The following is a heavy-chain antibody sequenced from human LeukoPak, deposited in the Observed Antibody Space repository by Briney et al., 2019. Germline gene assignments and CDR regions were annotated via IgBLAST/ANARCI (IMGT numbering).Heavy chain of an antibody. CDR2: IKPSGGTT. Sequence: ASVKVSCKASGYTFTTYYIHWVRQAPGQGLEWMGVIKPSGGTTIYAQKFQGRVTMTRDTSTSTVYMELSSLRSEDTAVYYCARATIFGGFDPWGQGTLVTVSS. J-gene: IGHJ5*02. D-gene: IGHD3-3*01. V-gene: IGHV1-46*01. CDR3: ARATIFGGFDP. CDR1: GYTFTTYY.